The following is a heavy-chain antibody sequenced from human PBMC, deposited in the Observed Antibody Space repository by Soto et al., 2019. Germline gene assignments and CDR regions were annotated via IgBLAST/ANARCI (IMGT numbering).Heavy chain of an antibody. J-gene: IGHJ3*02. CDR2: ISYDGSHK. Sequence: QVQLVESGGGVVQPGGSMRLSCAASGFTFSSYAMHWVRQAPGKGLEWVAVISYDGSHKYYAYAVKGRFTISRDNSKNTLNLQMNSLRAEDTAVYYCARASYGDYAHYALEIWGQGTMVTVSS. CDR3: ARASYGDYAHYALEI. D-gene: IGHD4-17*01. CDR1: GFTFSSYA. V-gene: IGHV3-30-3*01.